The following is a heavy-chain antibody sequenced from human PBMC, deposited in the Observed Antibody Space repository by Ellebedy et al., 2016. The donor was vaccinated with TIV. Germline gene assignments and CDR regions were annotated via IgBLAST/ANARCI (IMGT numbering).Heavy chain of an antibody. CDR2: LSSSGST. J-gene: IGHJ5*02. CDR3: ARQGMHLWFDP. V-gene: IGHV4-59*08. Sequence: MPSETLSLTCTVSGVSISSSSWSWFRQPPGKGLEWIGYLSSSGSTDYNPSLKSRVAFSVDTSKNHISLNLTSVTAADTAVYYCARQGMHLWFDPWGQGTLVIVSS. CDR1: GVSISSSS. D-gene: IGHD3-3*02.